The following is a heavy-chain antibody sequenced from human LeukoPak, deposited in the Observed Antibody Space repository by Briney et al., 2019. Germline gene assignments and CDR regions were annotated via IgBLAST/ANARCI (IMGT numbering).Heavy chain of an antibody. D-gene: IGHD3-16*01. J-gene: IGHJ6*03. V-gene: IGHV4-34*01. CDR2: ISHRGRS. CDR1: GGSFSGYY. Sequence: SETLSLTCAVYGGSFSGYYCSWIRQPPGKGLEWIGEISHRGRSNYNPSLKSRVTISVDTSKNQFSLKLSSVTAADTAVYSCARYDFWGRMGDYYHCMDVWDKGTTVTVSS. CDR3: ARYDFWGRMGDYYHCMDV.